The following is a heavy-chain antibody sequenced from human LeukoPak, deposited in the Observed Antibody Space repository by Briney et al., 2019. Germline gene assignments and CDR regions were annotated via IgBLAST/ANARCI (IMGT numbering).Heavy chain of an antibody. J-gene: IGHJ4*02. CDR2: IYHSGST. CDR3: ARVHNDGVLDY. V-gene: IGHV4-38-2*02. D-gene: IGHD3-10*01. Sequence: SETLSLTCTVSGYSISSGYYWGWIRQPPGKGLEWIGSIYHSGSTYYNPSLKSRVTISVDTSKNQFSLKLSSVTAADTAVYYCARVHNDGVLDYWGQGTLVTVSS. CDR1: GYSISSGYY.